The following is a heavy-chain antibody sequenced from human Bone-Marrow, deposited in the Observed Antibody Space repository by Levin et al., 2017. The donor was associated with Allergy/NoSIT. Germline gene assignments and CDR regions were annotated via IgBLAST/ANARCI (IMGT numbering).Heavy chain of an antibody. CDR3: STEGGHCSGGSCYLLPFYYGMDV. CDR2: IKSRNDGGTT. J-gene: IGHJ6*02. CDR1: GFNFTNAW. Sequence: KPGGSLRLSCAASGFNFTNAWMSWVRQAPGKGLEWVGRIKSRNDGGTTDYAAPVKGRFIIPKDVSKNTLYLQMNSLKTQDTAVYYCSTEGGHCSGGSCYLLPFYYGMDVWGQGTTVTVSS. V-gene: IGHV3-15*01. D-gene: IGHD2-15*01.